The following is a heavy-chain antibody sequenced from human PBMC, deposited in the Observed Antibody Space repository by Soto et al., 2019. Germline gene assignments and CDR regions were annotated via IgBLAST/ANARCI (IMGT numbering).Heavy chain of an antibody. D-gene: IGHD6-13*01. V-gene: IGHV3-23*04. CDR3: AKEGQQQLPRPYYYYGMDV. CDR1: GFTFSGSA. J-gene: IGHJ6*02. CDR2: ISGSGGST. Sequence: EVQLVESGGGLVQPGGSLKLSCAASGFTFSGSAMHWVRQAPGKGLEWVSAISGSGGSTYYADSVKGRFTISRDNSKNTLYLQMNSLRAEDTAVYYCAKEGQQQLPRPYYYYGMDVWGQGTTVTVSS.